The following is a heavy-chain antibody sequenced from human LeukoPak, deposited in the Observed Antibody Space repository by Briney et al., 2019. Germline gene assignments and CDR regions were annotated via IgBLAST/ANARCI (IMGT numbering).Heavy chain of an antibody. CDR3: ARDLASLGSSWPFDY. Sequence: PSETLSLTCTVSGGSISSSSYYWGWIRQPPGKGLEWIGSIYYSGSTYYNPSLKSQVTISVDTSKNQFSLKLSSVTAADTAVYYCARDLASLGSSWPFDYWGQGTLVTVSS. J-gene: IGHJ4*02. CDR1: GGSISSSSYY. V-gene: IGHV4-39*07. CDR2: IYYSGST. D-gene: IGHD6-13*01.